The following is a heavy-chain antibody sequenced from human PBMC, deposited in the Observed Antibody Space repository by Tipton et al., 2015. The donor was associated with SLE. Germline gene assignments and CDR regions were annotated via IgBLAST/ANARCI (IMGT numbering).Heavy chain of an antibody. Sequence: LRLSCTVSGGSISSGDYYWSWIRQLPGKGLEWIGYIYYSGSIYYNPSLKSRVTISVDTSKNQCSLKPSSVTAADTAVYYCARGGGSSWYGRFFHYWGQGTLVTVSS. CDR1: GGSISSGDYY. J-gene: IGHJ4*02. CDR2: IYYSGSI. V-gene: IGHV4-30-4*08. CDR3: ARGGGSSWYGRFFHY. D-gene: IGHD6-13*01.